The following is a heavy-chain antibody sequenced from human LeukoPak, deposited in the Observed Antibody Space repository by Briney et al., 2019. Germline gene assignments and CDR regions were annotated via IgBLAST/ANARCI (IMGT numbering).Heavy chain of an antibody. V-gene: IGHV5-10-1*01. CDR2: IDPSDSYT. CDR1: GCSFPSYW. D-gene: IGHD3-9*01. J-gene: IGHJ4*02. Sequence: GESLKISCQGAGCSFPSYWITWGRQMPGKDLEWMGSIDPSDSYTNYSTSFQGHVTISADKSISTAYLQWSSLMATDTAMYYCARTYYDILTGYSLSDYWGQGTLVTVSS. CDR3: ARTYYDILTGYSLSDY.